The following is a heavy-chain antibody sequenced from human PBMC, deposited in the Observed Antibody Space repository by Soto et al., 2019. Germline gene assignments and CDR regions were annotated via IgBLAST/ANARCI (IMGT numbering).Heavy chain of an antibody. CDR1: GFTFSNAW. J-gene: IGHJ6*02. D-gene: IGHD3-22*01. V-gene: IGHV3-15*07. Sequence: PGGSLRLSCAASGFTFSNAWMNWVRQAPGKGLEWVGRIKSKTDGGTTDYAAPVKGRFTISRDDSKNTLYLQMNSLKTEDTAVYYCTTLYTSVINYYDSSGGPNGMDVWGQGTTVTVSS. CDR3: TTLYTSVINYYDSSGGPNGMDV. CDR2: IKSKTDGGTT.